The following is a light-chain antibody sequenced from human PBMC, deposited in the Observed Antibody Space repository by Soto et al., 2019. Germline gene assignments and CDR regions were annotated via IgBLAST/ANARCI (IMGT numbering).Light chain of an antibody. CDR1: QSVDSNY. V-gene: IGKV3-20*01. CDR2: GAS. J-gene: IGKJ3*01. Sequence: IVLTQSPGTLSLSPGARDTLSCRASQSVDSNYLAWYQHKPGQAPRLLIYGASTRATGIPDRFSGSGSGTDFTLTISRLEPEDFAVYYCHQYGLSPPYTFGPGTKVDIK. CDR3: HQYGLSPPYT.